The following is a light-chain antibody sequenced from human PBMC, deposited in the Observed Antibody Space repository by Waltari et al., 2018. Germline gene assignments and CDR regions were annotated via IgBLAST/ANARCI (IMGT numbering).Light chain of an antibody. CDR2: AAS. CDR1: QSISSY. J-gene: IGKJ2*01. Sequence: DIQMTQSPSSLSASVGDRVTITCRASQSISSYLNWYQQKPGKAPKLLIYAASSLQSGVQSRFIGSGSGTDFTLTISSLQPEDFATYYCQQSYSTPYTFGQGTKLEI. CDR3: QQSYSTPYT. V-gene: IGKV1-39*01.